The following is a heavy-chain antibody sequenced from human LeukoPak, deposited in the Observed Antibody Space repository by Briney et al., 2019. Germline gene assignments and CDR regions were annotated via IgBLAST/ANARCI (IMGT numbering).Heavy chain of an antibody. CDR3: ARDRFYLTTVTTGGWFDP. CDR2: IYYSGST. Sequence: PSETLSLTCTVSGGSISSSSYYWGWIRQPPGKGLEWIGSIYYSGSTYYNPSLKSRVTISVDTSKNQFSLKLSSVTAADTAVYYCARDRFYLTTVTTGGWFDPWGQGTLVTVSS. J-gene: IGHJ5*02. D-gene: IGHD4-11*01. V-gene: IGHV4-39*07. CDR1: GGSISSSSYY.